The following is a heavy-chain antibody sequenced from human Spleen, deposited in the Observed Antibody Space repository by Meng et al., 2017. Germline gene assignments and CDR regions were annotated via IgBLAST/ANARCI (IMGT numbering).Heavy chain of an antibody. J-gene: IGHJ4*02. D-gene: IGHD3-10*01. V-gene: IGHV3-7*01. CDR1: GFTFNKYW. CDR2: IKEDGSEK. Sequence: GGSLRLSCAASGFTFNKYWMNWVRQAPGKGLEWVANIKEDGSEKYYVDSVKGRFTISRDNAKNSLYLQMNSLRAEDTAVYYCARFPPPENYYYGSGSYYPFDYWGQGTLVTVSS. CDR3: ARFPPPENYYYGSGSYYPFDY.